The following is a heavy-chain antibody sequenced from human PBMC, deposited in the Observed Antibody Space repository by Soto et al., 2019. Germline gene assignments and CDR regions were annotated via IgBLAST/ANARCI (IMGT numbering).Heavy chain of an antibody. D-gene: IGHD2-15*01. CDR2: ISVSGGST. V-gene: IGHV3-23*01. Sequence: GSLRLSCAASGFTFSTYAMNWVRQAPGKGLEWVSTISVSGGSTYFADSVKGRFAVSRDNSKNTVYLQMNSLRAEDTAIYYCATRHLSYCSGGTCNPFDFWGQGTLVTVSS. CDR1: GFTFSTYA. CDR3: ATRHLSYCSGGTCNPFDF. J-gene: IGHJ4*02.